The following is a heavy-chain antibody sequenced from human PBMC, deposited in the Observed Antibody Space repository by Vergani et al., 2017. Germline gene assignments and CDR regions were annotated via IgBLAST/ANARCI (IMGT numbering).Heavy chain of an antibody. CDR3: AKAGFDSPYSMSPFFEY. CDR2: ISWNGGII. Sequence: EVLLVESGGGLVQPGGSLRLSCAASGFTFNEFAMHWVRQAPGKGLEWVAGISWNGGIILYADSVKGRFNVSRDNGKKSLDLQMNDLRLEDTAFYYCAKAGFDSPYSMSPFFEYWGQGLLVTVSS. D-gene: IGHD4-11*01. CDR1: GFTFNEFA. V-gene: IGHV3-9*01. J-gene: IGHJ4*02.